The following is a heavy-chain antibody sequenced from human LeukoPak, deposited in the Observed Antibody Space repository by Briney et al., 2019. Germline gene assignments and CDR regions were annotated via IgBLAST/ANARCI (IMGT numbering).Heavy chain of an antibody. Sequence: PGGSVRLSCVASGFTFSSYCMSWVRQAPGQALEWVGNIKPICSEAYYVESVQGRFTISRDNAKNTLYLQMNSLRAEDTAVYYCARVPRYYYYSSGYYSDYWGQGTLVTVSS. J-gene: IGHJ4*02. V-gene: IGHV3-7*01. D-gene: IGHD3-22*01. CDR2: IKPICSEA. CDR3: ARVPRYYYYSSGYYSDY. CDR1: GFTFSSYC.